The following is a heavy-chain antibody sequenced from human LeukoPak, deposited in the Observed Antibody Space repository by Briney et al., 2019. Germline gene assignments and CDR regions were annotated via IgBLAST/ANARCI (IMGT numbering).Heavy chain of an antibody. Sequence: GGSLRLSCAASGLTFSDYYMSWIRQAPGKGLEWVSYISSSGSTIYYADSVKGRFTISRDNAKNSLYLQMNSLRAEDTAVYYCAREGYVDPLNYYYYGMDVWGQGTTVTVSS. D-gene: IGHD4-17*01. CDR2: ISSSGSTI. J-gene: IGHJ6*02. CDR1: GLTFSDYY. CDR3: AREGYVDPLNYYYYGMDV. V-gene: IGHV3-11*04.